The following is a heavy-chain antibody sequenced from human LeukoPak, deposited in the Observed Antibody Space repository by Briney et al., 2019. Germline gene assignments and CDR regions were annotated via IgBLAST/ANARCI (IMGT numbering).Heavy chain of an antibody. D-gene: IGHD5-12*01. Sequence: ASVKVSCKASGYTFTGYYMHWVRQAPGQGLEWMGWINPKSGGTNYAQKFQGRVTMTRDTSISTAYMELSRLRSDDTAVYYCARDRASGYDLRLFDYWGQGTLVTVSS. CDR2: INPKSGGT. V-gene: IGHV1-2*02. J-gene: IGHJ4*02. CDR3: ARDRASGYDLRLFDY. CDR1: GYTFTGYY.